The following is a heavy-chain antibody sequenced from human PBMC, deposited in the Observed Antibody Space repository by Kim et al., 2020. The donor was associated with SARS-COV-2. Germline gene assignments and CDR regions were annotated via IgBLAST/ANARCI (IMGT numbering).Heavy chain of an antibody. CDR2: ISGSGEST. CDR1: GFAFSNYA. J-gene: IGHJ4*02. Sequence: GGSLRLSCAASGFAFSNYAINWVRQAPGKGLEWVSSISGSGESTYYADSVKGRFTISRDNSKNTLYLEMNSLRDEDTAVYYCAKGRYGSGSYFFDYWGQG. D-gene: IGHD3-10*01. V-gene: IGHV3-23*01. CDR3: AKGRYGSGSYFFDY.